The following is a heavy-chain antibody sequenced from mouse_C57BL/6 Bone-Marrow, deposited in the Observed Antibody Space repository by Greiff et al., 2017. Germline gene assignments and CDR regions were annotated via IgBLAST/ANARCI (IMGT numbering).Heavy chain of an antibody. D-gene: IGHD1-1*02. Sequence: VQLQQSGAELVKPGASVKLSCKASGYTFTEYTIHWVKQRSGQGLEWIGWFYPGSGSIKYNEKFNVKATLTADKSSSAVYMELSRLASEDSAVYFCARHEDVLSLFAYWGQGTLVTVSA. CDR3: ARHEDVLSLFAY. J-gene: IGHJ3*01. CDR1: GYTFTEYT. V-gene: IGHV1-62-2*01. CDR2: FYPGSGSI.